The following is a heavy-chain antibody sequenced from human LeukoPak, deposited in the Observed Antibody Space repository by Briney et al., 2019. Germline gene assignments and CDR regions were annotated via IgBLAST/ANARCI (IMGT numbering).Heavy chain of an antibody. CDR2: MNPNSGNT. CDR1: GYTFTSYG. D-gene: IGHD3-10*01. Sequence: ASVKVSCKASGYTFTSYGINWVRQATGQGLEWMGWMNPNSGNTGYAQKFQGRVTMTRNTSISTAYMELSSLRSEDTAVYYCARVALWFGELSPNYYYYYYMDVWGKGTTVTVSS. CDR3: ARVALWFGELSPNYYYYYYMDV. V-gene: IGHV1-8*02. J-gene: IGHJ6*03.